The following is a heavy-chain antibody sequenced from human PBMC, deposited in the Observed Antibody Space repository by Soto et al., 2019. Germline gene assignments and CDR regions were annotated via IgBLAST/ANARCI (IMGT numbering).Heavy chain of an antibody. V-gene: IGHV4-39*01. CDR1: GGSISSSSYY. Sequence: SETLSLTCTVSGGSISSSSYYWGWIREPPGRGLEWIGSIYYSGSTYDNPSLKSRVTIPVDTSKNQFSLKLSSVTAADTAVYYCARHIAYYDFGSGPNGFAPWGQGTRVTVSS. CDR2: IYYSGST. J-gene: IGHJ5*02. CDR3: ARHIAYYDFGSGPNGFAP. D-gene: IGHD3-3*01.